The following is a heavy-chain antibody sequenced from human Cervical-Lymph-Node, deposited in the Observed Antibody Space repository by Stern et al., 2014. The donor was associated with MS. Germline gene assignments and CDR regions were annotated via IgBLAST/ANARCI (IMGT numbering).Heavy chain of an antibody. D-gene: IGHD6-13*01. CDR3: ARVGSRESRRSWYYLDY. Sequence: EVQLVESGAEVKKPGESLKISCKGSGYSFSSYWIAWVRQMPGKGLEWMGIIYPGDSDTTYSPSYSPSFQGQVPISADKSISTAYLQWSSLKASDTAMYYCARVGSRESRRSWYYLDYWGQGTLVTVSS. CDR2: IYPGDSDT. CDR1: GYSFSSYW. J-gene: IGHJ4*02. V-gene: IGHV5-51*01.